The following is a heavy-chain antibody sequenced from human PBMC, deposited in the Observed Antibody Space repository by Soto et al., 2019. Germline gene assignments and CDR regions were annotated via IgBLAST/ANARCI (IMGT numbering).Heavy chain of an antibody. V-gene: IGHV3-64D*06. D-gene: IGHD4-17*01. Sequence: HPGGSLRLSCSASGFTFSMFSMHWVRQAPGKGLEYVSGISSNGDSTYYADSVKGRFTISRDNSKNTLYLQMSSLRAVDTAVYYCVNTRYTVQITPTWGQGTLVTVSS. CDR3: VNTRYTVQITPT. CDR2: ISSNGDST. J-gene: IGHJ5*02. CDR1: GFTFSMFS.